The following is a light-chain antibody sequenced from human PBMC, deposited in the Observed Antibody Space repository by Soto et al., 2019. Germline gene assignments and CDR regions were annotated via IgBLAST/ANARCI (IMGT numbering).Light chain of an antibody. CDR2: EVT. V-gene: IGLV2-11*01. CDR3: CSYAGSYTYV. J-gene: IGLJ1*01. Sequence: QSAPTQPASVSGSPGQSITISCSGTSSDVGGYDYVSWYLHHPGKAPKLIIYEVTNRPSGVPDRFSGSKSGNTASLTISGLQAEDEADYYCCSYAGSYTYVFGTGTKVTVL. CDR1: SSDVGGYDY.